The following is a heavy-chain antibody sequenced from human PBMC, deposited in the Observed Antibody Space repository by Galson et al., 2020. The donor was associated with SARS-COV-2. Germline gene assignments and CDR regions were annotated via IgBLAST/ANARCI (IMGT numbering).Heavy chain of an antibody. CDR2: ISSDGSNT. J-gene: IGHJ6*02. Sequence: GESLKIPCAASGFTFSNYALHWGRQAPGKGLEWVAAISSDGSNTYYADSVKGRFTISRDNSKNMLYLQMNSLRAEDTAVYYCARDRYSSYAGCMDVWGQGTAVIVSS. D-gene: IGHD3-16*01. CDR1: GFTFSNYA. V-gene: IGHV3-30*04. CDR3: ARDRYSSYAGCMDV.